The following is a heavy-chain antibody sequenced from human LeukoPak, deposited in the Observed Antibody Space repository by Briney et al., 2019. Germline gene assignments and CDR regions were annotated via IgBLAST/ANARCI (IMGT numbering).Heavy chain of an antibody. CDR3: ATLEMATIRAFDI. D-gene: IGHD5-24*01. V-gene: IGHV3-23*01. J-gene: IGHJ3*02. CDR1: GFTFSSYA. Sequence: GGSLRLSCAASGFTFSSYAMSWVGQAPGKGLEGVSAISGSGGSTYYADSVKGRFTISRDNSKNTLYLQMNSLRAEDTAVYYCATLEMATIRAFDIWGQGTMVTVSS. CDR2: ISGSGGST.